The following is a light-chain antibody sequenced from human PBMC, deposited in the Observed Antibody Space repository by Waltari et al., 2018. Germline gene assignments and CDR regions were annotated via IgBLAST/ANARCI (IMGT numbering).Light chain of an antibody. J-gene: IGLJ1*01. CDR1: SSDIGAYNY. Sequence: QSALTQPASVSGSPGQSITISCTGTSSDIGAYNYVSWYQQHPGKAPKLMISEVSNRPSGVSNRFSGSKSGNTASLTISGLQAEDEAHYYCSSYTSSSTHYVFGTGTKVTVL. CDR2: EVS. CDR3: SSYTSSSTHYV. V-gene: IGLV2-14*01.